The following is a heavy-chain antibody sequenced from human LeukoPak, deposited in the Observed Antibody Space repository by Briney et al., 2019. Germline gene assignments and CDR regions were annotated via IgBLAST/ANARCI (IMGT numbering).Heavy chain of an antibody. CDR3: AREQDSSGYYYNYFDY. V-gene: IGHV3-48*02. J-gene: IGHJ4*02. CDR1: GFTFSSYS. Sequence: PGGSLRLSCAASGFTFSSYSMNWVRQAPGKGLEWVSYISSSSSTIYYADSVKGRFTIPRDNAKNSLYLQMNSLRDEDTAVYYCAREQDSSGYYYNYFDYWGQGTLVTVSS. CDR2: ISSSSSTI. D-gene: IGHD3-22*01.